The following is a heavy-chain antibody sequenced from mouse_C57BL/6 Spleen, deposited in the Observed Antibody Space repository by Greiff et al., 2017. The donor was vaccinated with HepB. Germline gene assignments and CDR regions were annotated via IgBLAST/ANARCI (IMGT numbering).Heavy chain of an antibody. J-gene: IGHJ4*01. CDR1: GFTFSSYA. D-gene: IGHD1-1*01. CDR2: ISDGGSYT. CDR3: ARLLYYYGSSYDAMDY. V-gene: IGHV5-4*01. Sequence: EVQLVESGGGLVKPGGSLKLSCAASGFTFSSYAMSWVRQTPEKRLEWVATISDGGSYTYYPDNVKGRFTISRDNAKNNLYLQMSHLKSEDTAMYYCARLLYYYGSSYDAMDYWGQGTSVTVSS.